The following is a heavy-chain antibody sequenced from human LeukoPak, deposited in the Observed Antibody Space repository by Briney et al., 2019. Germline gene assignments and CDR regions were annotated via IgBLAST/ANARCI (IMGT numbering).Heavy chain of an antibody. CDR1: GYTFTAYY. V-gene: IGHV1-2*02. J-gene: IGHJ4*02. Sequence: ASVKVSCKASGYTFTAYYMHWVRQAPGQGFEWMGWINPNDGDTNYAQKFQGRVSMTRDTSISTAHMEVSRLRSDDTAVYYCARANFLYCSSSTYLFDYWGQGTLVTVSS. CDR2: INPNDGDT. D-gene: IGHD2-2*01. CDR3: ARANFLYCSSSTYLFDY.